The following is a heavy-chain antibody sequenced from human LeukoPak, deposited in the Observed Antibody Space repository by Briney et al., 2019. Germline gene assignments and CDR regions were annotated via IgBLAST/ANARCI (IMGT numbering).Heavy chain of an antibody. Sequence: GGSLRLSCSASGFTFSNYALHWVRQAPGKGLEWVALISYDGSNKYYADSMKGRFASSRDNSKDTLYLQMSGLRAEDTALYYCARGPPRYCTSTSCPTGFEIWGQGTMVTVSS. CDR3: ARGPPRYCTSTSCPTGFEI. D-gene: IGHD2-2*01. CDR2: ISYDGSNK. V-gene: IGHV3-30*09. J-gene: IGHJ3*02. CDR1: GFTFSNYA.